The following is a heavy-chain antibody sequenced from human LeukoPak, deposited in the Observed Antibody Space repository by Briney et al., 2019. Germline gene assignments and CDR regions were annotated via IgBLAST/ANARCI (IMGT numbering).Heavy chain of an antibody. D-gene: IGHD6-13*01. J-gene: IGHJ4*02. Sequence: SETLSLTCSVSGGSITSYYWSWIRQSPGKGLEWIAYRHHSGSTSYNPSLKGRATISIDMSNNEFSLTVTSVTAADTAVYYCARTSSWYSQYYFDYWGQGTLVTVSS. V-gene: IGHV4-59*01. CDR2: RHHSGST. CDR3: ARTSSWYSQYYFDY. CDR1: GGSITSYY.